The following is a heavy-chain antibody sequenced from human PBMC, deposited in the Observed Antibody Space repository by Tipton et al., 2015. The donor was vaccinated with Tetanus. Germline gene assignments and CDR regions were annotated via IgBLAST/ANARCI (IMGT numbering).Heavy chain of an antibody. J-gene: IGHJ3*02. CDR2: IYYTGST. Sequence: TLSLTCTIYGGTFSGYYWAWIRQPPGKGPEWIGSIYYTGSTYYNPSLKSRVTISEDTSKNQFSLKLSSVIAADTAMYYCARWTASGKGAFDIWGQGTMVTVSS. V-gene: IGHV4-39*01. CDR1: GGTFSGYY. D-gene: IGHD3/OR15-3a*01. CDR3: ARWTASGKGAFDI.